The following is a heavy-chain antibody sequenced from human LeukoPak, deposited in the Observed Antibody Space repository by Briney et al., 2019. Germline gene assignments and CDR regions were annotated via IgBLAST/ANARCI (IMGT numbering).Heavy chain of an antibody. CDR2: INSDGSST. V-gene: IGHV3-74*01. J-gene: IGHJ4*02. CDR1: GFTFSSYW. Sequence: GGSLRLSCVASGFTFSSYWMHWVRQAPGKGLVWVSRINSDGSSTSYADSVKGRFTISRDNAKNTLYLQMNSLRAEDTAVYYCASARYSSSWYHYWGQGTLVTVSS. CDR3: ASARYSSSWYHY. D-gene: IGHD6-13*01.